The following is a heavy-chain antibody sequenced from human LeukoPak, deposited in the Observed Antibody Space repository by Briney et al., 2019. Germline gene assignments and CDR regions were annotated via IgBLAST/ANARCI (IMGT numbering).Heavy chain of an antibody. CDR3: ARGRYYLDY. D-gene: IGHD3-16*01. J-gene: IGHJ4*02. CDR1: GFTFRSYW. Sequence: GGSLRLSCVASGFTFRSYWMHWVRQAPGKGLVWVSRINGDGSSTSYADSLKGRFTISRDNAKNTLYLQMNNLRAEDTAVYYCARGRYYLDYWGQGTLVSVSS. CDR2: INGDGSST. V-gene: IGHV3-74*01.